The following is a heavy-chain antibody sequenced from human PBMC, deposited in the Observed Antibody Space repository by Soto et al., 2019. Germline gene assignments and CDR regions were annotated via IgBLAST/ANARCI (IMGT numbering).Heavy chain of an antibody. D-gene: IGHD2-15*01. V-gene: IGHV3-15*01. CDR2: IKSKTDGGTT. J-gene: IGHJ3*02. Sequence: GGSLRLSCAASGFTFSNAWMSWVRQAPGKGLEWVGRIKSKTDGGTTDYAAPVKGRFTISRDDSKNTLYLQMNSLKTEDTAVNYCTTDPHIVVVVAATPMAFDIWGQGTMVTVSS. CDR1: GFTFSNAW. CDR3: TTDPHIVVVVAATPMAFDI.